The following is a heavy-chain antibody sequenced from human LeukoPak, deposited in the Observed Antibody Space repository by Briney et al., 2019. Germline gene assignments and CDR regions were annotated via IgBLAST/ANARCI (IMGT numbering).Heavy chain of an antibody. CDR3: AGTYYYDSSGYYYFDY. D-gene: IGHD3-22*01. Sequence: SETLSLTCTVFGGSISSYYWSWIRQPPGKGLEWIGYIYYSWSTNYNPSLKSRVTISVDTSKNQFSLKLSSVTAADTAVYYCAGTYYYDSSGYYYFDYWGQGTLVTVSS. V-gene: IGHV4-59*01. CDR2: IYYSWST. CDR1: GGSISSYY. J-gene: IGHJ4*02.